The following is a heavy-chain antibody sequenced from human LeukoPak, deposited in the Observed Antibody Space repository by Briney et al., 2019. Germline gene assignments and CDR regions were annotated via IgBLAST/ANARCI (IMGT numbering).Heavy chain of an antibody. CDR2: IYTSGST. Sequence: PSETLSLTCTVSGGSISSYYWGWMRQPPGKGLEWIGYIYTSGSTNYNPSLKSRVTISVDTSKNQFSLKLSSVTAADTAVYYGARHEPPYYYDSSGYPLAHFDYWGQGTLVTVSS. CDR3: ARHEPPYYYDSSGYPLAHFDY. J-gene: IGHJ4*02. D-gene: IGHD3-22*01. V-gene: IGHV4-4*09. CDR1: GGSISSYY.